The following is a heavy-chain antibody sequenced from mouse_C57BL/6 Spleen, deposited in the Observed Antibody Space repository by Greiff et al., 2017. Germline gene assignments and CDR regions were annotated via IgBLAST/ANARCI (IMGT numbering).Heavy chain of an antibody. Sequence: QVQLQQPGAELVMPGASVKLSCKASGYTFTSYWMHWVKQRPGQGLEWIGEIDPSDSYTTYNQKFKGKSTLTVDKSSSTAYMQLSSLTSEDSAVYYCARRNPPPNGSSPFAYWGQGTLVTVSA. CDR2: IDPSDSYT. CDR1: GYTFTSYW. D-gene: IGHD1-1*01. V-gene: IGHV1-69*01. CDR3: ARRNPPPNGSSPFAY. J-gene: IGHJ3*01.